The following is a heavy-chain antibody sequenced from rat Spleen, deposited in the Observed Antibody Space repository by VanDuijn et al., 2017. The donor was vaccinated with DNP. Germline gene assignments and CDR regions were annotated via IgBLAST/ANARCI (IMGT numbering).Heavy chain of an antibody. Sequence: EVQLVESGGDLVQPGRSLKLSCVTSGFTFNNYWMIWIRQVPGKGLEWVASITAGGGTTYYPDSVRGRFTISRDNAQGSLYLQINSLNSEDTATYYCARRSYYFDYWGQGVMVTVSS. CDR1: GFTFNNYW. J-gene: IGHJ2*01. CDR3: ARRSYYFDY. CDR2: ITAGGGTT. V-gene: IGHV5-31*01.